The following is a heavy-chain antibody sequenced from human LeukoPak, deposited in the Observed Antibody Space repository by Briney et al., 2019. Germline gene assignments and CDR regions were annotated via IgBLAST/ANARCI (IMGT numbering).Heavy chain of an antibody. Sequence: GGSLRLSCAASGFTFSSYGMHWVRQAPGKGLEWVAVISYDGSNKYYADSVKGRFTISRDNSKNTLYLQMNSLRAEDTAVYYCAKDSETTGTYYYYYMDVWGKGTTVTVSS. V-gene: IGHV3-30*18. CDR1: GFTFSSYG. CDR2: ISYDGSNK. CDR3: AKDSETTGTYYYYYMDV. D-gene: IGHD1-7*01. J-gene: IGHJ6*03.